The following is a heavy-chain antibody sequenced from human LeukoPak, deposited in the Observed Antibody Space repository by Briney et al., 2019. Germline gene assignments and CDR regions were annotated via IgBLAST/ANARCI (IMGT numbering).Heavy chain of an antibody. CDR3: AKAPYQPLLYSYFFDP. CDR1: GFTFDDYA. CDR2: ISWNSGSI. J-gene: IGHJ5*02. D-gene: IGHD2-2*02. Sequence: TGGSLRLSCAASGFTFDDYAMHWVRQAPGKGLEWVSGISWNSGSIGYADSVKGRFTISRDNAKNSLCLQMNSLRAEDTALYYCAKAPYQPLLYSYFFDPWGQGTLVTVSS. V-gene: IGHV3-9*01.